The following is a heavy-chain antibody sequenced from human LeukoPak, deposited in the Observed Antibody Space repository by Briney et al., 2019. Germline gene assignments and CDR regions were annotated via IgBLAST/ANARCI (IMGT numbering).Heavy chain of an antibody. J-gene: IGHJ6*02. Sequence: SETLSLTCSVSGGSISTYYWSWIRQPPGKGLEWIGYIYYSGSTNYNPSLKSRVAISVDTSKNQFSLKLTSVTAADTAVYYCARAQLNLLVDFGMDVWGQGTTVTVSS. V-gene: IGHV4-59*01. CDR1: GGSISTYY. D-gene: IGHD1-1*01. CDR3: ARAQLNLLVDFGMDV. CDR2: IYYSGST.